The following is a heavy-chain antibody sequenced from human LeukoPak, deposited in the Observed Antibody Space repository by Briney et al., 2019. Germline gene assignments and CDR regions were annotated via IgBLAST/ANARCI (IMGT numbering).Heavy chain of an antibody. Sequence: ASVKVSCKASGYTFTGYYMHWVRQTPGQGLEWMGRINPNSGGTNYAQKFQGRVTMTRDTSISTAYMELSSLRSEDTAMYYCVRDATIYDTSGYYYLWWGQGTLVTVSS. CDR3: VRDATIYDTSGYYYLW. J-gene: IGHJ4*02. CDR2: INPNSGGT. CDR1: GYTFTGYY. V-gene: IGHV1-2*06. D-gene: IGHD3-22*01.